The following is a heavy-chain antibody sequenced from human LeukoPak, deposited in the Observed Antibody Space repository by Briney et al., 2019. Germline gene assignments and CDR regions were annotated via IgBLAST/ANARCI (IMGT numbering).Heavy chain of an antibody. CDR3: ARDIRGTYSGSYRFDY. D-gene: IGHD1-26*01. CDR2: ISSSGSTI. V-gene: IGHV3-11*01. J-gene: IGHJ4*02. Sequence: PGGSLRLSCAASGFAFSDYYMSWIRQAPGKGLEWVSYISSSGSTIYYADSVKGRFTISRDNAKNSLYLQMNSLRAEDTAVYYCARDIRGTYSGSYRFDYWGQGTLVTVSS. CDR1: GFAFSDYY.